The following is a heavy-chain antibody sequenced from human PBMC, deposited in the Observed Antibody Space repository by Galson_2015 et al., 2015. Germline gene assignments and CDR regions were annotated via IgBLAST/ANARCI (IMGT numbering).Heavy chain of an antibody. CDR3: ASRSFAHYYYGFDV. Sequence: SLRLSCAATGFTFSSYAMSWVRQAPGKGLEWVSTISGSGGSTYYADSVKGRFTISRDNSKNTLYLRMNSLRAEDTAVYYCASRSFAHYYYGFDVWGLGTLVTVSS. D-gene: IGHD1-26*01. CDR2: ISGSGGST. CDR1: GFTFSSYA. V-gene: IGHV3-23*01. J-gene: IGHJ6*02.